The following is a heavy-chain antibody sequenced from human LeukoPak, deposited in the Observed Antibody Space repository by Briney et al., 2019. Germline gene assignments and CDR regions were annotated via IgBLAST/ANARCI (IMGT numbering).Heavy chain of an antibody. V-gene: IGHV1-69*13. J-gene: IGHJ3*02. D-gene: IGHD5-24*01. CDR1: GGTFSSYA. Sequence: SVKVSCKASGGTFSSYAISWVRQAPGQGLEWMGGIIPIFGTANYAQKFQGRVTITADESTSTAYMGLSSLRSEDTAVYYCARARDPLLEMATISDAFDIWGQGTMVTVSS. CDR3: ARARDPLLEMATISDAFDI. CDR2: IIPIFGTA.